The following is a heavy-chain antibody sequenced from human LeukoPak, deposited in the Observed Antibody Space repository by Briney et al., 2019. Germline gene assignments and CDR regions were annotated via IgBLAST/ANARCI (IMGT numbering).Heavy chain of an antibody. CDR3: ARSVVRGVIISPDYYYGMDV. V-gene: IGHV4-31*03. CDR1: GGSISSGGYY. CDR2: IYYSGST. D-gene: IGHD3-10*01. J-gene: IGHJ6*02. Sequence: SQTLSLTCTVSGGSISSGGYYWSWIRQHPGKGLEWIGYIYYSGSTYYNPSLKSRVTISADTSKNQFSLKLSSVTAADTAVYYCARSVVRGVIISPDYYYGMDVWGQGTTVTVSS.